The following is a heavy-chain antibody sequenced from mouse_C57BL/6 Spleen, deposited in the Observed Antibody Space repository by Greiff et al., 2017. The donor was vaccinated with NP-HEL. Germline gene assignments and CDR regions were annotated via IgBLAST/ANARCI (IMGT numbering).Heavy chain of an antibody. J-gene: IGHJ4*01. V-gene: IGHV14-3*01. CDR3: ASELTGERAMDY. Sequence: VQLQQSVAELVRPGASVKLSCTASGFNIKNTSMHWVKQRPEQGLEWIGRIDPANGNTKYAAKFQGKATITADTSSNTAYLQLSSLTSEDTAIYYCASELTGERAMDYWGQGTSVTVSS. CDR1: GFNIKNTS. D-gene: IGHD4-1*01. CDR2: IDPANGNT.